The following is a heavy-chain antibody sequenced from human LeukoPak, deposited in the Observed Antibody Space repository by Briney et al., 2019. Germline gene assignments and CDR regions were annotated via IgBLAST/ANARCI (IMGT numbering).Heavy chain of an antibody. CDR1: GFTFSSYG. CDR2: IWYDGSNK. V-gene: IGHV3-33*06. Sequence: GGSLRLSCAASGFTFSSYGMHWVRQAPGKGLEWVAVIWYDGSNKYYADSVKGRFTTTRDNSKNTLYLQMNSLRAEDTAVYYCAKAPLGSYYVDYWGQGTLVTVSS. CDR3: AKAPLGSYYVDY. D-gene: IGHD1-26*01. J-gene: IGHJ4*02.